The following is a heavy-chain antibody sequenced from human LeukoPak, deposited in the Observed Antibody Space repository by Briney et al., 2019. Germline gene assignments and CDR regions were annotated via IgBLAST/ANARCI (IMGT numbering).Heavy chain of an antibody. CDR2: ISAYNGDT. CDR1: GYTFTSYG. V-gene: IGHV1-18*01. J-gene: IGHJ3*02. D-gene: IGHD7-27*01. CDR3: ARGHLLGDAFDI. Sequence: ASVKVSCKASGYTFTSYGISWVRQAPGQGLEWMGWISAYNGDTNYAQKLQGRVTMTTDTSTSTAYMELRSLKSDDTAVYCCARGHLLGDAFDIWGQGTMVTVSS.